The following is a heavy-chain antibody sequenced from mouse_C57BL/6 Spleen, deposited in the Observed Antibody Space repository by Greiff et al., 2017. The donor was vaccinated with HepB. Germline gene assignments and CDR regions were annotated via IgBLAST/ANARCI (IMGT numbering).Heavy chain of an antibody. CDR2: IWGVGST. J-gene: IGHJ4*01. CDR1: GFSLTSYG. Sequence: VKLMESGPGLVAPSQSLSITCTVSGFSLTSYGVDWVRQSPGKGLEWLGVIWGVGSTNYNSALKSRLSISKDNSKSQVFLKMNSLQTDDTAMYYCASGGNDGAMDYWGQGTSVTVSS. D-gene: IGHD2-12*01. CDR3: ASGGNDGAMDY. V-gene: IGHV2-6*01.